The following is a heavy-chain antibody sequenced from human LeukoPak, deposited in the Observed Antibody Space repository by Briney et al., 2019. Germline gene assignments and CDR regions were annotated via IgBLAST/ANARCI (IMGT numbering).Heavy chain of an antibody. D-gene: IGHD6-19*01. CDR2: IYYSGST. Sequence: GSLRLSCAASGFTFSSYEMNWVRQSPGKGLEWIGSIYYSGSTYYNPSLKSRVTISVDTSKNQFSLKLTSVTAADTAVYYCANPSSGWYSGFDYWGQGTLVTVSS. CDR3: ANPSSGWYSGFDY. J-gene: IGHJ4*02. V-gene: IGHV4-39*07. CDR1: GFTFSSYE.